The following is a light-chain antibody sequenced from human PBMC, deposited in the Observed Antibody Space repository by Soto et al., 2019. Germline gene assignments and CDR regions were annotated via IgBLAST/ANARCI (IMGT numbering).Light chain of an antibody. Sequence: QSALTQPPSASGSPVQSVTISCTGTSSDVGGYNYVSWYQQHPGKAPKLMIYEVSKRPSGVPDRFSGSKSGNTASLTVSGLQAEDEADYYCSSDAGSNNGTSYVFGPGTPVTVL. V-gene: IGLV2-8*01. CDR1: SSDVGGYNY. CDR3: SSDAGSNNGTSYV. J-gene: IGLJ1*01. CDR2: EVS.